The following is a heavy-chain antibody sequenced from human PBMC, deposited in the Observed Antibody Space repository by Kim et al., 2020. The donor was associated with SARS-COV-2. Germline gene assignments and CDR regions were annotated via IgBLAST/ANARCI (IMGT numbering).Heavy chain of an antibody. V-gene: IGHV6-1*01. D-gene: IGHD3-10*01. Sequence: YAVSVKSRIIVNPATSKNHFSLQLNSVTPDDTAVYFCARRTSDRGVFDYWGQGTLVTVSS. CDR3: ARRTSDRGVFDY. J-gene: IGHJ4*02.